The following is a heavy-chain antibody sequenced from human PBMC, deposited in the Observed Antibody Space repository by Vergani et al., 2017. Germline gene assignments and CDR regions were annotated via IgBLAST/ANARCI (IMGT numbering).Heavy chain of an antibody. CDR2: ISSSSSTI. Sequence: EVQLLESGGGLVQPGGSLRLSCAASGFTFSSYAMSWVRQAPGKGLEWVSYISSSSSTIYYADSVKGRFTISRDNAKNSLYLQMNSLRDEDTAVYYCARVYRGGSYSFDYWGQGTLVTVSS. J-gene: IGHJ4*02. CDR3: ARVYRGGSYSFDY. CDR1: GFTFSSYA. V-gene: IGHV3-48*02. D-gene: IGHD1-26*01.